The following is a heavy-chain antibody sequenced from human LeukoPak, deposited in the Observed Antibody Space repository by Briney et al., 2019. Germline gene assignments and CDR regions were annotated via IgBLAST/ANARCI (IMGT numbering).Heavy chain of an antibody. Sequence: SVKVSCKASGGTFSSYAISWVRQAPGQGLEWMGRIIPIFGTANYAQKFQGRVTITTDESTSTAYMELSSLRSEDTAVYYCAREGYCSGGSCYLWFDPWGRGTLVTVSS. D-gene: IGHD2-15*01. CDR3: AREGYCSGGSCYLWFDP. J-gene: IGHJ5*02. V-gene: IGHV1-69*05. CDR2: IIPIFGTA. CDR1: GGTFSSYA.